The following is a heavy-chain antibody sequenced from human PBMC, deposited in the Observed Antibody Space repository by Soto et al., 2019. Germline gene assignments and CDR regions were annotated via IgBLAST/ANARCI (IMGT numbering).Heavy chain of an antibody. CDR1: GGTFSSYA. D-gene: IGHD3-3*01. J-gene: IGHJ6*01. V-gene: IGHV1-69*06. Sequence: SVKVSCRASGGTFSSYAISWVRQAPGQGLEWMGGIIPIFGTANYAQKFQGRVTITADKSTSTAYMELSSLRSEDTAVYYCARGRDFWSGPYYYYGMDALGQGTTVAVCS. CDR2: IIPIFGTA. CDR3: ARGRDFWSGPYYYYGMDA.